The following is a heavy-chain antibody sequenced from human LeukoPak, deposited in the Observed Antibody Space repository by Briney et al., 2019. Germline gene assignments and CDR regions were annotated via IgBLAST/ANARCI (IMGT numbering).Heavy chain of an antibody. D-gene: IGHD5-12*01. J-gene: IGHJ4*02. Sequence: SETLSLTCAVSGGSISSGGYSWSWIRQPPGKGLEWIGYIYHSGSTYYNPSLKSRVTISVDRSKNQFSLKLSPVTAADTAVYYCARASGYGGAYFDYWGQGTLVTVSS. CDR2: IYHSGST. CDR3: ARASGYGGAYFDY. CDR1: GGSISSGGYS. V-gene: IGHV4-30-2*01.